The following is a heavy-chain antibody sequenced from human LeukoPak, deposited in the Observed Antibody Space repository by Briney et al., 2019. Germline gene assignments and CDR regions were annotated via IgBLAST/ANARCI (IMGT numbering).Heavy chain of an antibody. V-gene: IGHV3-53*01. CDR3: ARDTPHYYDSSGYII. D-gene: IGHD3-22*01. J-gene: IGHJ4*02. CDR2: IYSGGST. CDR1: GFTVSSNY. Sequence: PGGSLRLSCAASGFTVSSNYMSWVRQAPGKGLEWISVIYSGGSTYYADSVKGRFTISRDNSKNTLYLQMNSLRAEDTAVYYCARDTPHYYDSSGYIIWGQGTLVTVPS.